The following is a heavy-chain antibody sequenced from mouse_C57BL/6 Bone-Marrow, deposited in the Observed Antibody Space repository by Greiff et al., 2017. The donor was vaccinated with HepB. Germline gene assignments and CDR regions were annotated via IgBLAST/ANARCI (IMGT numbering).Heavy chain of an antibody. CDR1: GYTFTDYY. V-gene: IGHV1-26*01. J-gene: IGHJ3*01. CDR2: INPNNGGT. Sequence: VQLQQSGPELVKPGASVKISCKASGYTFTDYYMNWVKQSHGKSLEWIGDINPNNGGTSYNQKFKGKATLTVDKSSSTAYMELRSLTSEDSAVYYCARMYGSSPAWFAYWGQGILVTVSA. D-gene: IGHD1-1*01. CDR3: ARMYGSSPAWFAY.